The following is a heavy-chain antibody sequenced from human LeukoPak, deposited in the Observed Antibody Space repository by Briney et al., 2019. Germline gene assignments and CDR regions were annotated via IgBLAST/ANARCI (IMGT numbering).Heavy chain of an antibody. CDR1: GGSISSYY. J-gene: IGHJ4*02. CDR3: ARRIQTYYYDSSGYLEHDY. Sequence: PSETLSLTCTVSGGSISSYYWSWIRQPPGKGLEWIGSIYYSGSTYYNPSLKSRVTISVDTSKNQFSLKLSSVTAADTAVYYCARRIQTYYYDSSGYLEHDYWGQGTLVTVSS. D-gene: IGHD3-22*01. V-gene: IGHV4-59*05. CDR2: IYYSGST.